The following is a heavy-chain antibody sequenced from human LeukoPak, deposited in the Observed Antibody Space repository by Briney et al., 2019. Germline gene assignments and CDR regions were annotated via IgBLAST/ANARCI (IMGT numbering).Heavy chain of an antibody. Sequence: SETLSLTCAVYGGSFSGYYWSWIRQPPGKGLEWIGEINHSGSTNYNPSLKSRVTISVDTSKNQFSLKLSSVTAADTAVYYCARGRQYYDILTGQKPRYFDYWGQGTLVTVSS. J-gene: IGHJ4*02. CDR2: INHSGST. V-gene: IGHV4-34*01. D-gene: IGHD3-9*01. CDR3: ARGRQYYDILTGQKPRYFDY. CDR1: GGSFSGYY.